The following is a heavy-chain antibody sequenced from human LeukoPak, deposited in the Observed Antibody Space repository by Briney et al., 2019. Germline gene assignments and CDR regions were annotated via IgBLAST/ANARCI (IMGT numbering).Heavy chain of an antibody. V-gene: IGHV3-30-3*01. Sequence: GGSLRLSCAASGFTFSGYPIHWVRQAPGKGLEWVAVISYDGSNKYYADSVKGRFTISRDNSKNTLYLQMNSLRAEDTAVYYCARERPHGRLVRLWPHAFDIWGQGTMVTVSS. CDR3: ARERPHGRLVRLWPHAFDI. D-gene: IGHD6-6*01. CDR1: GFTFSGYP. CDR2: ISYDGSNK. J-gene: IGHJ3*02.